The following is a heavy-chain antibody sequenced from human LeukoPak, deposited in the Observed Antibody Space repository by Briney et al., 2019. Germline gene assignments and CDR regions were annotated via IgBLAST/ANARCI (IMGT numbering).Heavy chain of an antibody. D-gene: IGHD3-10*01. Sequence: GESLKISCKGSGYSFIRNWIGWVRQMPGKGLEWMGRIDPSDSYTNYSPSFQGHVTISADKSISTAYLQWSSLKASDTAMYYCARTWFGSFDPWGQGTLVTVSS. CDR3: ARTWFGSFDP. J-gene: IGHJ5*02. CDR1: GYSFIRNW. CDR2: IDPSDSYT. V-gene: IGHV5-10-1*01.